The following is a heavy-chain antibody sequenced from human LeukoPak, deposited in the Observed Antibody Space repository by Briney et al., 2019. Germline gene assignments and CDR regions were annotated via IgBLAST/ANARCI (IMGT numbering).Heavy chain of an antibody. Sequence: SETLSLTCTVSGGSFTTYYWSWIRQPAGRGLEWIGHIDSSGTTNYNPSLKSRVTMSTDPSKNQFSLKLSSVTASDTAIYYCARDAKYYYGSRTFFFYEHWGQGTLLTVSS. D-gene: IGHD3-10*01. CDR1: GGSFTTYY. V-gene: IGHV4-4*07. CDR2: IDSSGTT. CDR3: ARDAKYYYGSRTFFFYEH. J-gene: IGHJ4*02.